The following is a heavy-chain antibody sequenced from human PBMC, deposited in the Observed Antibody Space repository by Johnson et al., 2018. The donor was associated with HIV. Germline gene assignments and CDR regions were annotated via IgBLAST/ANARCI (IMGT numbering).Heavy chain of an antibody. V-gene: IGHV3-7*01. D-gene: IGHD3-3*01. CDR2: IKQDGSEK. CDR1: GFTFSSYW. Sequence: EVQLVESVGGVVQTGRSLRLSCAASGFTFSSYWMSWVHQAPGKGLEWVANIKQDGSEKYYVDSVKGRFTISRDNAKNSLYLQMNSLRAEDTAVYYCARDRGITIFAVTIDAFDIWGQGTMVTVSS. J-gene: IGHJ3*02. CDR3: ARDRGITIFAVTIDAFDI.